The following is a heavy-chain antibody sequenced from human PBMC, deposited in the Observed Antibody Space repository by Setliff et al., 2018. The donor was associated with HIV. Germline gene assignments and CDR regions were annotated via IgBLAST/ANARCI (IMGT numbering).Heavy chain of an antibody. CDR3: ARASYYYDSSGWVDY. CDR2: ITSTGSTI. Sequence: AGGSLRLSCAASGFTFSSYAMHWVRQAPGKGLEWISYITSTGSTIFYADSVKGRFTISRDNDKNSVHLQMTSLRAEDTAVYYCARASYYYDSSGWVDYWGQGTLVTVSS. CDR1: GFTFSSYA. D-gene: IGHD3-22*01. V-gene: IGHV3-48*01. J-gene: IGHJ4*02.